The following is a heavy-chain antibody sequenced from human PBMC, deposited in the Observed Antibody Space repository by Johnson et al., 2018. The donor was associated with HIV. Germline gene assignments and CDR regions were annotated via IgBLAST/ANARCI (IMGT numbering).Heavy chain of an antibody. Sequence: VQLVESGGGLVQPGRSLRLSCAASGFTFDDYAMHWVRQAPGKGLEWVSGISWNSGSIGYADSVKGRFSISRDNSKNTVYLQMHSLRPEDTAVYYCATIWPGNFAFDIWGQGTVVTVSS. D-gene: IGHD4/OR15-4a*01. CDR1: GFTFDDYA. J-gene: IGHJ3*02. V-gene: IGHV3-9*01. CDR2: ISWNSGSI. CDR3: ATIWPGNFAFDI.